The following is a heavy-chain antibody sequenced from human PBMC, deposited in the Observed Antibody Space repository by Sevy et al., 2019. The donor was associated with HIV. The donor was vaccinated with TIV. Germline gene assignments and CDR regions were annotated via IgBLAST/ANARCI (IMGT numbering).Heavy chain of an antibody. CDR2: ISYDGSNK. V-gene: IGHV3-30-3*01. CDR1: GFTFSSYA. J-gene: IGHJ4*02. CDR3: ATAEGPGYCSGGSCHDYSGYFDY. D-gene: IGHD2-15*01. Sequence: GGSLRLSCAASGFTFSSYAMHWVRQAPGKGLEWVAVISYDGSNKYYADSVKGRFTISRDNSKNTLYLQMNSLRAEDPAVYYCATAEGPGYCSGGSCHDYSGYFDYWGQGTLVTVSS.